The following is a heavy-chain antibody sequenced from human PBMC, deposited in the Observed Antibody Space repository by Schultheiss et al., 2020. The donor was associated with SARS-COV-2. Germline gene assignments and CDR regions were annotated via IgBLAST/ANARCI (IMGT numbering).Heavy chain of an antibody. D-gene: IGHD3-10*01. CDR3: ARDWFGDY. CDR1: GGSFSGYY. Sequence: ETLSLTCAVYGGSFSGYYWSWIRQPPGKGLEWVANIKQDGSEKYYVDSVKGRFTISRDNAKNSLYLQMNSLRAEDTAVYYCARDWFGDYWGQGTLVTVSS. CDR2: IKQDGSEK. V-gene: IGHV3-7*01. J-gene: IGHJ4*02.